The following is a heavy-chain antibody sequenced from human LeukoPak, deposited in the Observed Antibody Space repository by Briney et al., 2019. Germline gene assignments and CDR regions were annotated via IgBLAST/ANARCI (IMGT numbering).Heavy chain of an antibody. CDR3: ARDIRLVGATLYFDF. D-gene: IGHD1-26*01. CDR2: ISTSGST. V-gene: IGHV4-4*07. CDR1: GGSISSYF. J-gene: IGHJ4*02. Sequence: PSETLSLTCAVSGGSISSYFWTWIRQPAGKGLEWIGRISTSGSTNYNPSLKSRVSMSLDTSKNQLSLKLSSVTAADTAVYYCARDIRLVGATLYFDFWGQGALVTVSA.